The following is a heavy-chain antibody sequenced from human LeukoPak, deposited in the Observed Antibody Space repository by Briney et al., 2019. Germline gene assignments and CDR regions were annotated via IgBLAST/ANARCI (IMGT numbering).Heavy chain of an antibody. Sequence: GGSLRLSCAASGFTFSNYWMHWVRQAPGKGLVWVSRINTDGSSTSYVDSVKGRFTISRDNAKNTLYLQMNSLRAEDTAVYYCAKGLLRYFDWSPGFDYWGQGTLVTVSS. V-gene: IGHV3-74*01. CDR1: GFTFSNYW. CDR3: AKGLLRYFDWSPGFDY. D-gene: IGHD3-9*01. J-gene: IGHJ4*02. CDR2: INTDGSST.